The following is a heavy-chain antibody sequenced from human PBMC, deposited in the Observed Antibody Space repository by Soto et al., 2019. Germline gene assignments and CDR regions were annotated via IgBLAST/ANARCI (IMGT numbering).Heavy chain of an antibody. CDR2: IIPIFGTA. CDR3: ARGGRYCSGGSCYSAVYYYGMDV. CDR1: GGTFSSYA. V-gene: IGHV1-69*01. D-gene: IGHD2-15*01. Sequence: QVQLVQSGAEVKKPGSSVKVSCKASGGTFSSYAISWVRQAPGQGLEWMGGIIPIFGTANYAQKFQGRVTITADESTSTAYMELSSLRSEDTAVYYCARGGRYCSGGSCYSAVYYYGMDVWGQGTTVTVSS. J-gene: IGHJ6*02.